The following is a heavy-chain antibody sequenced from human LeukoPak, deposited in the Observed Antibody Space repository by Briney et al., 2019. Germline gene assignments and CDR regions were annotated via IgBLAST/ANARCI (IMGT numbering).Heavy chain of an antibody. V-gene: IGHV3-21*01. Sequence: GGSLRLSCAASGFTFSSYSMNWVRQAPGKGLEWVSSISSSSSYIYYADSVKGRFTISRDNAKNSLYLQMNSLRAEDTAEYYCARGLTRYCSGGSCYFLPWFDPWGQGTLVTVSS. CDR3: ARGLTRYCSGGSCYFLPWFDP. CDR1: GFTFSSYS. D-gene: IGHD2-15*01. CDR2: ISSSSSYI. J-gene: IGHJ5*02.